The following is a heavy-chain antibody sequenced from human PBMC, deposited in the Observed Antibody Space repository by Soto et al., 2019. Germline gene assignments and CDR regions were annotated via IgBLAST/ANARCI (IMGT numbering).Heavy chain of an antibody. V-gene: IGHV4-34*01. D-gene: IGHD3-9*01. CDR2: INHSGST. J-gene: IGHJ4*02. Sequence: SETLSLSCAVYGGSFSGYYWSWIRQPPRKGLEWIGEINHSGSTNYNPSLKSRVTISVDTSKNQFSLKLSSVTAADTAVYYCARDPLRYFDWLPHGYFDYWGQGTLVTVSS. CDR1: GGSFSGYY. CDR3: ARDPLRYFDWLPHGYFDY.